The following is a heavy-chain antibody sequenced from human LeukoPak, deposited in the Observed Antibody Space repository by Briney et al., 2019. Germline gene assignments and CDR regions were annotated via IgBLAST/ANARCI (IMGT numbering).Heavy chain of an antibody. Sequence: GASVKVSCKASGYIIATYYIDWVRQAPGQGLEWMGRINPSGGSTNYARQFQDRVTMTSDTSTTTVYMELSSLRSEDTAVYFCARVSRDGYYLFDYWGQGTLVTASS. CDR3: ARVSRDGYYLFDY. D-gene: IGHD5-24*01. CDR1: GYIIATYY. V-gene: IGHV1-46*01. J-gene: IGHJ4*02. CDR2: INPSGGST.